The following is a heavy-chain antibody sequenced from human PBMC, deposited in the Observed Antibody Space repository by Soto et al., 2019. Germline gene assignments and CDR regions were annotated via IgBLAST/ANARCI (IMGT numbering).Heavy chain of an antibody. V-gene: IGHV1-2*04. CDR1: GYTFTGYY. J-gene: IGHJ6*02. CDR2: INPNSGGT. D-gene: IGHD2-15*01. Sequence: GASVKVSCKASGYTFTGYYMHWVRQAPGQGLEWMGWINPNSGGTNYAQKFQGWVTMTKDTSTSTAYMELSRLRSEDTAVYYCATMGGSCYRFLYYYYGMDVWGQGTTVTVSS. CDR3: ATMGGSCYRFLYYYYGMDV.